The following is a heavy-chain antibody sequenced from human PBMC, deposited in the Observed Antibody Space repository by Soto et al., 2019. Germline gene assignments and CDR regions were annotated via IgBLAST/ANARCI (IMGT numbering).Heavy chain of an antibody. Sequence: ASVKVSCKASGYTFTSYGISCVRQAPGQGLEWMGWISAYNGNTNYAQKLQGRVTMTTDTSTSTAYMELRSLRSDDTAVYYCARDPYYYDSSGSPFDPWGQGTLVTVS. D-gene: IGHD3-22*01. J-gene: IGHJ5*02. CDR2: ISAYNGNT. V-gene: IGHV1-18*01. CDR3: ARDPYYYDSSGSPFDP. CDR1: GYTFTSYG.